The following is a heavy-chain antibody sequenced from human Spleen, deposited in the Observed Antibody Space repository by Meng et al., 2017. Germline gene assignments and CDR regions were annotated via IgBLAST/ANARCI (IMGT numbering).Heavy chain of an antibody. D-gene: IGHD4-11*01. Sequence: SETLSLTCAVYGGSFSGYYWSWIRQPPGKGLEWIGEINHSGSTNYNPSLKSRVTISVDTSKNQFSLKLSSVTAADTAVYYCARRSNYDSDFDYWGQGTLVTVSS. V-gene: IGHV4-34*01. CDR3: ARRSNYDSDFDY. J-gene: IGHJ4*02. CDR2: INHSGST. CDR1: GGSFSGYY.